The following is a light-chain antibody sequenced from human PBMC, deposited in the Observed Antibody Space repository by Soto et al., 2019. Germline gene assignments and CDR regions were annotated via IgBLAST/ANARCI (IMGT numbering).Light chain of an antibody. V-gene: IGLV2-14*01. Sequence: QSALTQPASVAGSPGQTITISCTGTSSDVGGYNYVSWYQQHPGKAPKLMIYDVSNRPAGVSNRFSGSKSGNTASLTISGRQAEDEADDYCSSYTSSSTEVFGGGTKLTVL. J-gene: IGLJ3*02. CDR3: SSYTSSSTEV. CDR1: SSDVGGYNY. CDR2: DVS.